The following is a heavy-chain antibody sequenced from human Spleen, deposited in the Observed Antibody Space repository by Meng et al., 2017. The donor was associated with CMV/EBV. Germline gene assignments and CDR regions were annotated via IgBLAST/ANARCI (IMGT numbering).Heavy chain of an antibody. CDR2: IYYSGRT. CDR3: SREFYCSSTSCYAYFDY. Sequence: SETLSLTCTVSGGSISSSSYYWGWLRQPPGKGLVWIGSIYYSGRTYYNPSLKSRVTISVDTSKNQFSLKLSSVTAADTAVYYCSREFYCSSTSCYAYFDYWGQGTLVTVSS. V-gene: IGHV4-39*07. D-gene: IGHD2-2*01. CDR1: GGSISSSSYY. J-gene: IGHJ4*02.